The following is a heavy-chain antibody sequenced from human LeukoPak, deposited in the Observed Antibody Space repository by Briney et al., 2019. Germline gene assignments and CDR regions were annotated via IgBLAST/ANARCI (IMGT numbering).Heavy chain of an antibody. CDR2: ISAYTGNT. Sequence: ASVKVSCKASGYTLTSYGISWVRQAPGHGLEWMRRISAYTGNTNYAQKLQGRVTMTSDTSTSTAYMELRSLRSDDTAVYYCARDTHYYDSSSGYWGQGTLVTVSS. J-gene: IGHJ4*02. V-gene: IGHV1-18*01. CDR3: ARDTHYYDSSSGY. D-gene: IGHD3-22*01. CDR1: GYTLTSYG.